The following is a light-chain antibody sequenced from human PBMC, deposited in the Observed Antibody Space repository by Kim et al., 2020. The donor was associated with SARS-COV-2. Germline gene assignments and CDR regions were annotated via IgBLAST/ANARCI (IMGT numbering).Light chain of an antibody. J-gene: IGKJ2*01. CDR3: HHYDAWPYT. Sequence: SVSPGERISRSCGASQSIIINLAWCQQKPGQSPKLLFFGASTRAIDIPGRFSGSGSGTEFTLTISDVQSADAAVYYCHHYDAWPYTFGQGTKLEI. V-gene: IGKV3-15*01. CDR2: GAS. CDR1: QSIIIN.